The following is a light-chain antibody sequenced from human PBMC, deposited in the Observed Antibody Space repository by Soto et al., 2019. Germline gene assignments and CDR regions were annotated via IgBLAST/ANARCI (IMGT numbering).Light chain of an antibody. CDR3: QQYGGSPPFT. J-gene: IGKJ3*01. Sequence: EIVLTQSRGTLSLSPGERATLSCRASQSVSSSYLAWYQQKPGQAPRLLIYGASSRATGIPDRFSGSGSGTEFTLTISRLEPEDFAVYYCQQYGGSPPFTFGPGTKVDIK. V-gene: IGKV3-20*01. CDR1: QSVSSSY. CDR2: GAS.